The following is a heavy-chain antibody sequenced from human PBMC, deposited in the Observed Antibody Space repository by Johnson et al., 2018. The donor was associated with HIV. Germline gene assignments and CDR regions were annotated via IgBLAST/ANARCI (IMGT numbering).Heavy chain of an antibody. CDR2: INWNGGST. CDR3: ARLGSTSSGAFDI. V-gene: IGHV3-20*04. D-gene: IGHD6-13*01. Sequence: VQLVESGGGVVRPGGSLRLSCAASAFTFKDYGISWVRQAPGKGLEWVSGINWNGGSTDYADSVKGRFTISRDNAKNSLYLQMNSLRGEDTAVYYCARLGSTSSGAFDIWGQGTMVTVSS. CDR1: AFTFKDYG. J-gene: IGHJ3*02.